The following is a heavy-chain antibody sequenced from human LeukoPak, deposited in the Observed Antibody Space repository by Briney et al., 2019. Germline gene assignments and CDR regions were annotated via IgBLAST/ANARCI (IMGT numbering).Heavy chain of an antibody. D-gene: IGHD7-27*01. Sequence: QPGGSLRLSCASSGFTSSSYIMNWVRQAPGKGLEWVSYIRSSDTLIYYGDSVKGRFTISTDNDKNSLYLQMNSLRDEDTAVYYCARDKNWGFDYWGQGTLVTVSS. CDR1: GFTSSSYI. V-gene: IGHV3-48*02. CDR2: IRSSDTLI. J-gene: IGHJ4*02. CDR3: ARDKNWGFDY.